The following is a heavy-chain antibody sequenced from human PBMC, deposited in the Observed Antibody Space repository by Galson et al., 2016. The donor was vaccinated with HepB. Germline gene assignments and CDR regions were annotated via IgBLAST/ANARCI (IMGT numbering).Heavy chain of an antibody. D-gene: IGHD3-22*01. CDR3: ARSASYYDSNGYYRDPFDF. J-gene: IGHJ4*02. CDR1: GFTFSDSY. CDR2: IWFDGSKQ. V-gene: IGHV3-33*08. Sequence: SLRLSCAASGFTFSDSYMSWIRQAPGRGLEWVALIWFDGSKQYYSDSVKGRFTISRDNSRNTLYLQMNSLRAEDTAVYYCARSASYYDSNGYYRDPFDFWGPGTLVTVSS.